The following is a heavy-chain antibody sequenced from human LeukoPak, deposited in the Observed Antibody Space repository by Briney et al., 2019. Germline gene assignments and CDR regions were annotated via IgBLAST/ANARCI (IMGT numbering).Heavy chain of an antibody. CDR2: IYYSGST. Sequence: SETLSLTCTVSGGSISSGGYYWSWIRQPPGNGLEWIGYIYYSGSTNYNPSFKSRVTISADTSKNQFSLKLSSVTAADTAVYYCARLGLPRSWFDPWGQGTLVTVSS. CDR1: GGSISSGGYY. CDR3: ARLGLPRSWFDP. V-gene: IGHV4-61*08. D-gene: IGHD5-18*01. J-gene: IGHJ5*02.